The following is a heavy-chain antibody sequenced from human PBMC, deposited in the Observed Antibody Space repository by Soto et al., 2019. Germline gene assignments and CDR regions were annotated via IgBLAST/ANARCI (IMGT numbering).Heavy chain of an antibody. CDR2: IYYSGST. J-gene: IGHJ5*02. D-gene: IGHD5-18*01. CDR3: ARTRTGTAMVSDWFDP. Sequence: QLQLQESGPGLVKPSETLSLTCTVSGGSISSSSYYWGWIRQPPGKGLEWIGSIYYSGSTYYNPSLKSRVTISVDTSKNQFSLKLSSVTAADTAVYYCARTRTGTAMVSDWFDPWGQGTLVTVSS. V-gene: IGHV4-39*01. CDR1: GGSISSSSYY.